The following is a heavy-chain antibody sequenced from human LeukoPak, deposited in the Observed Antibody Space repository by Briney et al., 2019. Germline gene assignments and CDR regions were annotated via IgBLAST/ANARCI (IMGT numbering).Heavy chain of an antibody. CDR3: ARGVHTYYYDSSGYWLKKTPRDHYFDY. D-gene: IGHD3-22*01. Sequence: SETLSLTCAVYGGSFSGYYWSWIRPPPGKGLEWIGEINHSGSTNYNPSLKSRVTISVDTSKNQFSLKLSSVTAADTAVYYCARGVHTYYYDSSGYWLKKTPRDHYFDYWGQGTLVTVSS. CDR2: INHSGST. CDR1: GGSFSGYY. J-gene: IGHJ4*02. V-gene: IGHV4-34*01.